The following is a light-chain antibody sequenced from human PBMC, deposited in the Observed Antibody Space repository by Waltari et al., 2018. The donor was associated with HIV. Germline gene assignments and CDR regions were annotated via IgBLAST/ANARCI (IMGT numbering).Light chain of an antibody. CDR1: SSDVGGYNY. CDR2: DVS. Sequence: QSALTQPASVSGSPGQSITISCTGTSSDVGGYNYVSWYQQHPGQAPKLMIYDVSNRPSGVSYRFSGSKSGNTASLTISGLQAEDEADYDCSSYTTSSTWVFGGGTKLTVL. J-gene: IGLJ3*02. CDR3: SSYTTSSTWV. V-gene: IGLV2-14*01.